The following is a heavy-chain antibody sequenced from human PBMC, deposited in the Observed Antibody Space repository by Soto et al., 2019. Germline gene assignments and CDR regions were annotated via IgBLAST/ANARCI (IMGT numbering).Heavy chain of an antibody. CDR2: ISAYNGNT. V-gene: IGHV1-18*04. J-gene: IGHJ4*02. Sequence: ASVKVSCKASGYTFTSYYIHWVRQAPGQGLEWMGWISAYNGNTNYAQKLQGRVTMTTDTSTSTAYMELRSLRSDDTAVYYCARVMTTSETFDYWGQGTLVTVSS. CDR3: ARVMTTSETFDY. D-gene: IGHD4-4*01. CDR1: GYTFTSYY.